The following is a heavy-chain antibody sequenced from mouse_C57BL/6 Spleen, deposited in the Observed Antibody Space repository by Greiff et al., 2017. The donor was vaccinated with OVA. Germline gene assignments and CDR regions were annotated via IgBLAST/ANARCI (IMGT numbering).Heavy chain of an antibody. CDR2: ISSGSSTI. Sequence: EVKLVESGGGLVKPGGSLKLSCAASGFTFSDYGMHWVRQAPEKGLEWVAYISSGSSTIYYADTVKGRFTISRDNAKDTLFLQMTSLRSEDTAMYYCARGEVMNYWGQGTTLTVSS. V-gene: IGHV5-17*01. CDR3: ARGEVMNY. D-gene: IGHD2-12*01. J-gene: IGHJ2*01. CDR1: GFTFSDYG.